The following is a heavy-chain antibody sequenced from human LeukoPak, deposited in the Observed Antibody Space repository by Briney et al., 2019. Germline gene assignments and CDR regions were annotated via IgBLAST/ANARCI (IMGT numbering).Heavy chain of an antibody. CDR2: IYYSGST. CDR3: AREVVTAIRRNFDY. V-gene: IGHV4-31*03. D-gene: IGHD2-21*02. J-gene: IGHJ4*02. Sequence: PSQTLSLTCTVSGGSISSGGHYWSWIRQHPGKGLEWIGYIYYSGSTYYNPSLKSRVTISVDTSKNQFSLKLSSVTAADTAVYYCAREVVTAIRRNFDYWGQGTLVTVSS. CDR1: GGSISSGGHY.